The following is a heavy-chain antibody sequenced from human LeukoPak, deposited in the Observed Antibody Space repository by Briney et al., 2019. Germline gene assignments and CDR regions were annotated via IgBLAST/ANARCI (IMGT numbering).Heavy chain of an antibody. Sequence: GGSLRLSCAASGFTFSNFGMNWVRQAPGKGLEWVSSISSNSRYIYYADSVKGRFTISRDNAKNSLYLQMNSLRAEDSAVYYCARQYYDFWSGFYTADYYFDCWGQGTLVTVSS. J-gene: IGHJ4*02. CDR3: ARQYYDFWSGFYTADYYFDC. V-gene: IGHV3-21*01. D-gene: IGHD3-3*01. CDR1: GFTFSNFG. CDR2: ISSNSRYI.